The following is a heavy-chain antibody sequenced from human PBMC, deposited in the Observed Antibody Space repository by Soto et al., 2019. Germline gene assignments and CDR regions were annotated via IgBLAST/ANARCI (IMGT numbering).Heavy chain of an antibody. Sequence: EVQLVESGGGLVKPGGSLRLSCAASGFTFSNAWMNWVRQAPGKGLEWVGRIKSKTDGGTTDYAAPVKGRFTISRDDSKNTLYLQMNSLKTEDTAVYYCTTRDTIFLYGMDVWGQGTTVTVSS. CDR2: IKSKTDGGTT. D-gene: IGHD3-9*01. V-gene: IGHV3-15*07. CDR3: TTRDTIFLYGMDV. J-gene: IGHJ6*02. CDR1: GFTFSNAW.